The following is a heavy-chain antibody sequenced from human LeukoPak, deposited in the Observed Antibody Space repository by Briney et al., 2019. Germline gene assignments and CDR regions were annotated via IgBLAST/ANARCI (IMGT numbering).Heavy chain of an antibody. CDR1: GGTFSTYA. D-gene: IGHD7-27*01. CDR3: ARDGDAGAFDI. V-gene: IGHV1-69*13. J-gene: IGHJ3*02. Sequence: ASVKVSCKASGGTFSTYAISWVRQAPGQGLEWMGGIIPVIDTTNYAQKFQGRVTITADESTSTAYMELSSLRSDDTAVYYCARDGDAGAFDIWGQGTMVTVSS. CDR2: IIPVIDTT.